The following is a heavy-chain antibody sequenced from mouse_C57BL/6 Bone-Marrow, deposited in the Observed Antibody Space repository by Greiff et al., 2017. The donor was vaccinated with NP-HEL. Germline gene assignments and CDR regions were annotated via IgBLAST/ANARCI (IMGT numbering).Heavy chain of an antibody. CDR1: GYTFTSYW. J-gene: IGHJ2*01. CDR2: IHPNSGST. Sequence: QVQLKQSGAELVKPGASVKLSCKASGYTFTSYWMHWVKQRPGQGLEWIGMIHPNSGSTNYNEKFKSKATLTVDKSSSTAYMQLSSLTSEDSAVYYCARDGDGHFDYWGQGTTLTVSS. V-gene: IGHV1-64*01. D-gene: IGHD1-2*01. CDR3: ARDGDGHFDY.